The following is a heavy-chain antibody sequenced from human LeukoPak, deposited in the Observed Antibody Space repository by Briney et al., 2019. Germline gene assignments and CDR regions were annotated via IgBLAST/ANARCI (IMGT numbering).Heavy chain of an antibody. D-gene: IGHD4-17*01. V-gene: IGHV4-34*01. J-gene: IGHJ4*02. Sequence: SETLSLTCAVYGGSFSGYYWSWIRQPPGKGLEWIGEINHSGSTNYNPSLKSRVTISVDTSKNQFSLKLSSVTAADTAVYYCARVPDYGDGFDYWGQGTLVTVSS. CDR1: GGSFSGYY. CDR2: INHSGST. CDR3: ARVPDYGDGFDY.